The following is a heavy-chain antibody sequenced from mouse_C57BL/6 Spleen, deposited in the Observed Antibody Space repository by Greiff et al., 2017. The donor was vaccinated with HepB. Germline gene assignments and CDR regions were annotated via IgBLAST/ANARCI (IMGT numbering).Heavy chain of an antibody. CDR1: GYAFSSSW. J-gene: IGHJ1*03. D-gene: IGHD1-1*01. V-gene: IGHV1-82*01. CDR2: IYPGDGDT. CDR3: ARGYYGGSSYWYFDV. Sequence: QVQLQQSGPELVKPGASVKISCKASGYAFSSSWMNWVKQRPGKGLEWIGRIYPGDGDTNYNGKFKGKATLTADKSSSTAYMQLSSLTSEDSAVYFCARGYYGGSSYWYFDVWGTGTTVTVSS.